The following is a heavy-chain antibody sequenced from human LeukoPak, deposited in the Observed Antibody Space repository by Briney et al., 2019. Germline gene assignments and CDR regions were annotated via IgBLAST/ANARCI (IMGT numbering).Heavy chain of an antibody. CDR3: ARTSRYSSSYFDY. V-gene: IGHV4-34*01. Sequence: KPSETLSLTCAVYGGSFSGYYWSWIRQPPGKGLEWIGEINHSGSTNYNPSLKSRVTISVDTSKNQFSLKLSSVTAADTAVYYCARTSRYSSSYFDYWGQGTLVTVSS. CDR1: GGSFSGYY. J-gene: IGHJ4*02. D-gene: IGHD6-13*01. CDR2: INHSGST.